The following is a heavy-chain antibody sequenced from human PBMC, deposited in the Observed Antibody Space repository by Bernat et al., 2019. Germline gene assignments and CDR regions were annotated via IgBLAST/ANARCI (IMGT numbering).Heavy chain of an antibody. CDR3: ATLRFSGWYERDAFDI. Sequence: VQLVESGGGVVQPGRSLRLSCAALGFTFDDYAMHWARQAPGKGLEWVSLISGDGGSTYYADSVKSRFTISRDNSKNTLYLQMNSLRAEDTAVYYCATLRFSGWYERDAFDIWGQGTMVTVSS. D-gene: IGHD6-19*01. J-gene: IGHJ3*02. V-gene: IGHV3-43*02. CDR2: ISGDGGST. CDR1: GFTFDDYA.